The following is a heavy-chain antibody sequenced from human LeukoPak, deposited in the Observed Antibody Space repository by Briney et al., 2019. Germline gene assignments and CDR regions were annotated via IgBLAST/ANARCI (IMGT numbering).Heavy chain of an antibody. CDR3: ARLLHGHGYSTFDP. D-gene: IGHD1-26*01. Sequence: PSQTLSLTCAVSGGSISSGGYSWSWIRQPPGKGLEWIGYIYHSGSTYYNPSLKSRVTISVDTSKSQFSLKLSSVTAADTAVYYCARLLHGHGYSTFDPWGQGTLVTVSS. CDR1: GGSISSGGYS. V-gene: IGHV4-30-2*01. CDR2: IYHSGST. J-gene: IGHJ5*02.